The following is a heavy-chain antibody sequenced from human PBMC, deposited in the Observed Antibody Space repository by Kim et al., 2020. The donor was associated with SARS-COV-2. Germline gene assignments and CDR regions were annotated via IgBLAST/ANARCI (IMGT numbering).Heavy chain of an antibody. V-gene: IGHV3-53*01. CDR1: GLSINSNY. CDR2: IYSGATP. Sequence: GGSLRLSCVASGLSINSNYMNWVRQAPGKGLEWVSLIYSGATPYYADSVKGRFTVSRDDSRNTLYLQMNNLRPEDTAVYFCARVPGTMVSYGMDVWGQGT. J-gene: IGHJ6*02. CDR3: ARVPGTMVSYGMDV. D-gene: IGHD3-10*01.